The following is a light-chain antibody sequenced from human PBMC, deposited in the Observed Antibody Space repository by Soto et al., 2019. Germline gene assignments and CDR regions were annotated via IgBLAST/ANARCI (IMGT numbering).Light chain of an antibody. V-gene: IGLV1-47*02. CDR1: TSNIGTFY. CDR2: LGD. CDR3: AAWDDNLNAYV. Sequence: QSVLTQPPSASSTPGQTVTISCSGSTSNIGTFYLYWYQHLPGTAPKLLIYLGDQRASGVSDRFSGSKSGTSASLAINGLRSDDEADYYCAAWDDNLNAYVFGSGTKVTVL. J-gene: IGLJ1*01.